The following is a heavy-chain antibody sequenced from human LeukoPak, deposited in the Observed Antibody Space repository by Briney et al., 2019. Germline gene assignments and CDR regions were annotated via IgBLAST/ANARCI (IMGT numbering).Heavy chain of an antibody. CDR1: GFTFSSYS. V-gene: IGHV3-48*04. D-gene: IGHD2-21*02. CDR2: ISSSSSTI. CDR3: ARGPAVVVTALDFDY. J-gene: IGHJ4*02. Sequence: QPGGSLRLSCAASGFTFSSYSMNWVRQAPGKGLEWVSYISSSSSTIYYADSVKGRFTISRDNAKNSLYLQMNSLRAEDTAVYYCARGPAVVVTALDFDYWGQGTLVTVSS.